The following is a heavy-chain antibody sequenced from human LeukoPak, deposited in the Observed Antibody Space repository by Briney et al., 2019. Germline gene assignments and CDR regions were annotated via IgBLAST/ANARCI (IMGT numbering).Heavy chain of an antibody. CDR2: IKQDGSVK. V-gene: IGHV3-7*03. Sequence: PGGSLRLSCAASGFTFSSYWMSWVRQAPGKGLEWVANIKQDGSVKNYVDSVKGRFTISRDNAKNSLYLQMNSLRAEDTALYYCARVARVGYYYYMDVWGKGTTVTVSS. J-gene: IGHJ6*03. CDR3: ARVARVGYYYYMDV. CDR1: GFTFSSYW. D-gene: IGHD2-2*01.